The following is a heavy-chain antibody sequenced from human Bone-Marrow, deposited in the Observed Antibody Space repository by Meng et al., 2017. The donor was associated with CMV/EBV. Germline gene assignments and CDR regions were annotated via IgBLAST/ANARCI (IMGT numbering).Heavy chain of an antibody. CDR1: GYTFTSYG. D-gene: IGHD2-2*01. V-gene: IGHV1-18*01. J-gene: IGHJ6*01. CDR2: ISAYNGNT. CDR3: ARDSSTSSRRAGYYYGMDV. Sequence: ASVKVSCKASGYTFTSYGISWVRQAPGQGLEWMGWISAYNGNTNYAQKLQGRVTMTTDTSTSTAYMELRSLRSDDTAVYYCARDSSTSSRRAGYYYGMDVWGQGTTVTGSS.